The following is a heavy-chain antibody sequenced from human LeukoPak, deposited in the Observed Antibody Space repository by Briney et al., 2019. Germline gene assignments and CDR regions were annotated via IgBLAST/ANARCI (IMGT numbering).Heavy chain of an antibody. Sequence: PGGSLRLSCAASGFTFTIYNMTWVRQAPGKGLEWVSSISGSSSYIYYADSLKGRFTISRDNAKNSLYLQMNSLRAEDTAMFYCARQGTGDAFDIWGQGTMVTVSS. CDR2: ISGSSSYI. J-gene: IGHJ3*02. CDR1: GFTFTIYN. CDR3: ARQGTGDAFDI. V-gene: IGHV3-21*01.